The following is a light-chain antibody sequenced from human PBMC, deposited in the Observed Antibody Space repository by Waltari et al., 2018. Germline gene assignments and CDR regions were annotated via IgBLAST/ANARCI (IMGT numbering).Light chain of an antibody. J-gene: IGLJ3*02. CDR1: SLHVGGYNY. CDR2: DVS. V-gene: IGLV2-14*01. Sequence: QSALTQPASVSGSPGQSITISCTGTSLHVGGYNYVSWYQQHPGKAPKLMIYDVSKRPSGVSNRFSGSKSGNTASMTISGRQAEDEADYYCSSYTSSSTWVFGGGTKLTVL. CDR3: SSYTSSSTWV.